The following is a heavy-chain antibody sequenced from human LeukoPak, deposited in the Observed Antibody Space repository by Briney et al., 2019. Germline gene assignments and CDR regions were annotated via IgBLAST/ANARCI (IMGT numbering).Heavy chain of an antibody. Sequence: GASVKVSCKASGGTFSSYGISWVRQAPGQGLEWMGRIIPIFGTANYAQKFQGRVTITTDESTSTAYMELSSLRSEDTAVYYCARDRVSGSYSGYFDYWGQGTLVILSS. D-gene: IGHD1-26*01. V-gene: IGHV1-69*05. CDR3: ARDRVSGSYSGYFDY. CDR1: GGTFSSYG. J-gene: IGHJ4*02. CDR2: IIPIFGTA.